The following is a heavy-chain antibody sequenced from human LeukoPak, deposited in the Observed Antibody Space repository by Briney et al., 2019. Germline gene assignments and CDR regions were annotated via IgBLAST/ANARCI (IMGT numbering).Heavy chain of an antibody. CDR2: MYNSGTT. CDR3: VRGTSRFDS. Sequence: SETLSLTCLVSGGSISSSPYSVTYYWSWIRQTAGKGLKWIGRMYNSGTTNYNPLLKSRVAISVDTSKNQFSLNLSSVTAADTAVYYCVRGTSRFDSWGQGTLVTVSS. J-gene: IGHJ5*01. CDR1: GGSISSSPYSVTYY. V-gene: IGHV4-61*02.